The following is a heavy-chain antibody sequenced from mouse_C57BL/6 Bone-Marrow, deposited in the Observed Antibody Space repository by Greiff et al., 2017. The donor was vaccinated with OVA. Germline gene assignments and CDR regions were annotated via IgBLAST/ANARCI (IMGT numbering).Heavy chain of an antibody. J-gene: IGHJ2*01. Sequence: VMLVESGAELVKPGASVKMSCKASGYTFTTYPIEWMKQNHGKSLEWIGNFHPYNDDTKYNEKFKGKATLTVEKSSSTVYLELSRLTSDDSAVYYCARGNWDEEDFDYWGQGTTLTVSS. CDR2: FHPYNDDT. D-gene: IGHD4-1*01. CDR1: GYTFTTYP. V-gene: IGHV1-47*01. CDR3: ARGNWDEEDFDY.